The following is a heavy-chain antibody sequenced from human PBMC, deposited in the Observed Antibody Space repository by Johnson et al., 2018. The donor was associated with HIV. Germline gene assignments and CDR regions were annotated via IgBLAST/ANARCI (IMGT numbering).Heavy chain of an antibody. CDR3: ARDKSTMIVVVPNDAFDI. Sequence: VQLVESGGGVVQPGRSLRLSCAASGFTVSSNYMSWVRQAPGKGLEWVSVIYSGGSTYYADSVKGRFTISRDNSKNTLYLQMNSLRAEDTAVYYCARDKSTMIVVVPNDAFDIWGQGTMVTVSS. D-gene: IGHD3-22*01. CDR2: IYSGGST. CDR1: GFTVSSNY. J-gene: IGHJ3*02. V-gene: IGHV3-66*01.